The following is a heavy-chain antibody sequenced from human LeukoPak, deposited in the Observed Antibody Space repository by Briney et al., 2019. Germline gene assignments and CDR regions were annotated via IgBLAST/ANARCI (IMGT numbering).Heavy chain of an antibody. CDR1: GFTFSNSA. CDR2: ISSSSTFI. J-gene: IGHJ4*02. Sequence: GGSLRLSCVASGFTFSNSAMSWVRQAPGKGLEWVSCISSSSTFIYYADSVKGRFTISRDNAKNSLYLQMNSLRAEDTALYYCARHSGYESFDYWGQGTLVTVSS. D-gene: IGHD5-12*01. CDR3: ARHSGYESFDY. V-gene: IGHV3-21*01.